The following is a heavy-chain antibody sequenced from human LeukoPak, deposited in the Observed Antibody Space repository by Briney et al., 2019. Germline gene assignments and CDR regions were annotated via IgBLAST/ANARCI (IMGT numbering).Heavy chain of an antibody. J-gene: IGHJ6*02. V-gene: IGHV1-18*01. D-gene: IGHD6-19*01. CDR3: AREFRIAVAGNYYYYGMDV. CDR1: GGTFSSYA. Sequence: ASVKVSCKASGGTFSSYAISWVRQAPGQGLEWMGWISAYNGNTNYAQKLQGRVTMTTDTSTSTAYMELRSLRSDDTAVYYCAREFRIAVAGNYYYYGMDVWGQGTTVTVSS. CDR2: ISAYNGNT.